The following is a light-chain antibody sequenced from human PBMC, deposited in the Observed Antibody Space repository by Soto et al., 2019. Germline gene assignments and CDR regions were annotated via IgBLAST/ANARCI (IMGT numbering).Light chain of an antibody. CDR1: QGISSA. J-gene: IGKJ3*01. Sequence: AIPLTQSPSSLSASVGDRVTITCRASQGISSALAWYQQKPGKAPKLLIYDASSLESGVPSRFSGSGSGTDFTLTISSLQPEDFATYYCQQFNSYRFGPGTKVDIK. V-gene: IGKV1-13*02. CDR3: QQFNSYR. CDR2: DAS.